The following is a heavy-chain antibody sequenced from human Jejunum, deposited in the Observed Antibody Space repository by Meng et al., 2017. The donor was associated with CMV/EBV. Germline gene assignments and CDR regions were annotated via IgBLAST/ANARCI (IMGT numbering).Heavy chain of an antibody. Sequence: GQVVGSGGGCVPPGGSLRLSCAASGFTFTTYWMHWVRQEPGKGLLWVARITDDGITNYADFVKGRFTISRDNAKNTLYLQLNSLRPEDTAVYYCTGLDYWGQGTLVTVSS. CDR2: ITDDGIT. D-gene: IGHD3/OR15-3a*01. J-gene: IGHJ4*02. CDR1: GFTFTTYW. V-gene: IGHV3-74*01. CDR3: TGLDY.